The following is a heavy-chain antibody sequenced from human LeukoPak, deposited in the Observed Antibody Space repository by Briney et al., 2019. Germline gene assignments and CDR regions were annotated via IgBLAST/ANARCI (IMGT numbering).Heavy chain of an antibody. D-gene: IGHD6-13*01. Sequence: SETLSLTCVVSGYSITNGDYWGWIRQSPGKGLEWIASMYNSVSIHYNPSLKSRVTILVDTSKNEFSLKMRSVTAADTAVYYCARSSSSGFFDYWGQGTLATVSS. CDR2: MYNSVSI. CDR3: ARSSSSGFFDY. J-gene: IGHJ4*02. V-gene: IGHV4-38-2*01. CDR1: GYSITNGDY.